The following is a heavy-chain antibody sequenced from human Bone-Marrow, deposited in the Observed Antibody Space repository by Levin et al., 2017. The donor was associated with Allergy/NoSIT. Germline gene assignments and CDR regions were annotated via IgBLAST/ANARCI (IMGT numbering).Heavy chain of an antibody. D-gene: IGHD2-21*02. CDR2: FEPEVGDT. CDR1: GYTLSELS. V-gene: IGHV1-24*01. CDR3: AIDAYKGLRGLDY. Sequence: GESLKISCKVSGYTLSELSLHWVRQAPGKGLEWMGAFEPEVGDTIFAQKFQDRLTMTEDTSTDTASMELSSLTSEDTAIYFCAIDAYKGLRGLDYWGQGTLVTVSS. J-gene: IGHJ4*02.